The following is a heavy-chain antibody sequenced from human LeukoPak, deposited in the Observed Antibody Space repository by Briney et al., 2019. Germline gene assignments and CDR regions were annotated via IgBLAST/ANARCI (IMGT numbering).Heavy chain of an antibody. J-gene: IGHJ4*02. CDR2: IYHSGST. V-gene: IGHV4-38-2*01. Sequence: KPSETLSLTCAVSGYSISSGNYWGWIRQPPGKGLEWIGNIYHSGSTYYNPSLKSRVTISIDTSKNQFFLKLSSVTAADTAVYYCARVRSSWYQFDYWGQGTLVTVSS. D-gene: IGHD6-13*01. CDR1: GYSISSGNY. CDR3: ARVRSSWYQFDY.